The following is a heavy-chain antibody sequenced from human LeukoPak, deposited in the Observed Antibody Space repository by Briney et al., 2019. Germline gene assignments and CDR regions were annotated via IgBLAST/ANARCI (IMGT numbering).Heavy chain of an antibody. CDR1: GFSFNNAW. J-gene: IGHJ4*02. D-gene: IGHD3-22*01. CDR2: ISYDGSNK. CDR3: AXDWAVGERYYDSSGYSRPDY. Sequence: PGGSLRLSCAASGFSFNNAWMSWVRQAPGKGLEWVAVISYDGSNKYYADSVKGRFTISRDNSKNTLYLQMNSLRAEDTAVYDCAXDWAVGERYYDSSGYSRPDYWGQGTLVTVSS. V-gene: IGHV3-30*03.